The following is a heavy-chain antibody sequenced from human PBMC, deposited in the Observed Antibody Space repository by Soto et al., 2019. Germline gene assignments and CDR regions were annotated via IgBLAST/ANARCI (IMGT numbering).Heavy chain of an antibody. Sequence: SKGSRRLSCAASGFHLSAHDMHWVRQVKGKGLEWVSALGVSVKTFESASVKGRFTISRENAKNSMYLQMKSLRAGDTAVYFCARGADFWSGSRYYYYAYYLEVWGQGNTVIVSS. CDR2: LGVSVKT. J-gene: IGHJ6*03. CDR3: ARGADFWSGSRYYYYAYYLEV. V-gene: IGHV3-13*01. D-gene: IGHD3-3*01. CDR1: GFHLSAHD.